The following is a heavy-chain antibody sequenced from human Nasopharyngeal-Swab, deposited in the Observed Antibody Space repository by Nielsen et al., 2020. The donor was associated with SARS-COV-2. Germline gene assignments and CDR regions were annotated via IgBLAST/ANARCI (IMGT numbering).Heavy chain of an antibody. J-gene: IGHJ4*02. CDR1: GFTFSSYS. CDR3: ARATYYYDSSGYFDY. Sequence: GKSLKISCAASGFTFSSYSMNWVRQAPGKGLEWVSSISSSSSYIYYADSVKGRFTISRDNAKNSLYLQMNSLRAEDTAVYYCARATYYYDSSGYFDYWGQGTLVTVSS. CDR2: ISSSSSYI. D-gene: IGHD3-22*01. V-gene: IGHV3-21*01.